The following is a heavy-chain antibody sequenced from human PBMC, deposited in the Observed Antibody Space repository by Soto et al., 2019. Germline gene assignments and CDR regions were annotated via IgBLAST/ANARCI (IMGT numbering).Heavy chain of an antibody. V-gene: IGHV4-4*02. CDR3: AYIPGEYSSNWFDP. CDR2: IYHSGST. CDR1: GGCISSSNW. D-gene: IGHD6-6*01. J-gene: IGHJ5*02. Sequence: QVQLQESGPGLVKPSGTLSLTCAVSGGCISSSNWWSWVRQPPGKGLEWIGEIYHSGSTNYNPSPKSRVTISVDKSKNQFSLKLSPVTAAGTAVYYCAYIPGEYSSNWFDPWGQGTLVTLSS.